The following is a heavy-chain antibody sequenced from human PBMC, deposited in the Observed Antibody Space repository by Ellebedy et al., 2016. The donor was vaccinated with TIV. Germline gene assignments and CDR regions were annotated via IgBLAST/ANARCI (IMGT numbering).Heavy chain of an antibody. CDR3: ARYGKGVVKQAEAFDI. J-gene: IGHJ3*02. D-gene: IGHD4-23*01. Sequence: MPSETLSLTCTVSGGSISSGGYYWSWIRQHPGKGLEWIGYIYYSGSTYYNPSLKSLVTISVDTSKNQFSLKLSSVTAADTAVYYCARYGKGVVKQAEAFDIWGQGTMVTVSS. V-gene: IGHV4-31*01. CDR1: GGSISSGGYY. CDR2: IYYSGST.